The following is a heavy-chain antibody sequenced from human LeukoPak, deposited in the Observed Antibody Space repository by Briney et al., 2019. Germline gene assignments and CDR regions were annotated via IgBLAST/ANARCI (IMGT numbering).Heavy chain of an antibody. CDR3: ARRHVDIVATMAFDY. CDR1: GYSFTSYW. Sequence: GESLKISCKGSGYSFTSYWIGWVRQMPGKGLEWMGIIYPGDSDTRYSPSFQGQVTISVDKSISTAYLQWSSLKASDTAMYYCARRHVDIVATMAFDYWGQGTLVTVSS. D-gene: IGHD5-12*01. V-gene: IGHV5-51*01. J-gene: IGHJ4*02. CDR2: IYPGDSDT.